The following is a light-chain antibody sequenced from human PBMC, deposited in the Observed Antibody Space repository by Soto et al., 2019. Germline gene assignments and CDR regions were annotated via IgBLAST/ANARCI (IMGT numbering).Light chain of an antibody. Sequence: QSVLTQPASVSGSPGQSITISCTGTSSDVGGYNYVSWYQQHPGKAPKLMIYDVSNRPSGVSNRFSGSKSGNTASLTISGLQAEDEVDYYCSSYTTSSTPYLVFGGGTKLTVL. CDR3: SSYTTSSTPYLV. J-gene: IGLJ2*01. CDR2: DVS. V-gene: IGLV2-14*01. CDR1: SSDVGGYNY.